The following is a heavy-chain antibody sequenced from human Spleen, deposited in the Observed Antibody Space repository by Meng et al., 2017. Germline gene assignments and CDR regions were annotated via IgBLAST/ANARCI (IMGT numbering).Heavy chain of an antibody. V-gene: IGHV1-2*06. CDR2: INPDTGDT. Sequence: ASVNVSCKPSGYTFTAYYIHWVRQAPGQGLEWMGHINPDTGDTLYAQKFQGRVSMTGDTSISTASMGLSGLGSDDTAVYFSAREGLSGWQYFDYWGQGTLVTVSS. D-gene: IGHD6-19*01. CDR3: AREGLSGWQYFDY. CDR1: GYTFTAYY. J-gene: IGHJ4*02.